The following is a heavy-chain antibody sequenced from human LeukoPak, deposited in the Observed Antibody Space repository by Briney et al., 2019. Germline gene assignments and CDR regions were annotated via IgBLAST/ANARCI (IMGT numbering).Heavy chain of an antibody. V-gene: IGHV4-34*01. J-gene: IGHJ4*02. Sequence: SETLSLTCTVYGGSFSDYYWSWIRQPPGKGLEWIGEINHSGSTNYNPPLKSRVTISVDTSKNQFSLKLSSVTAADTAVYYCARGDPGIDYWGQGTLVTVSS. CDR3: ARGDPGIDY. CDR2: INHSGST. CDR1: GGSFSDYY.